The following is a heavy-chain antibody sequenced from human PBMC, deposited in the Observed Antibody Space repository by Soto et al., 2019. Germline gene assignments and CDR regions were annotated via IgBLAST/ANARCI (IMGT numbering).Heavy chain of an antibody. Sequence: QLQLQESGSGLVKPSQTLSLTCAVSGGSISSGGYSWSWIRQPPGKGLEWIGYIYHSGSTYYNPSLKSRDTIPVDRSKNQFSLKLSSVTAADTAVYCCARYSSSADYFDYWGQGTLVTVSA. CDR2: IYHSGST. CDR1: GGSISSGGYS. D-gene: IGHD6-6*01. J-gene: IGHJ4*02. V-gene: IGHV4-30-2*01. CDR3: ARYSSSADYFDY.